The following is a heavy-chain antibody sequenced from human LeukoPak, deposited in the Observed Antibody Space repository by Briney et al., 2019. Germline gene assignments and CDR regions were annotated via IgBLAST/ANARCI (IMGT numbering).Heavy chain of an antibody. CDR3: ATTVAWILAAPPQYYFDN. V-gene: IGHV3-23*01. CDR1: GFTFSSYA. CDR2: ISGRDAGT. Sequence: GGSLRLSCAASGFTFSSYAMSWVRQAPGKRLEWVSAISGRDAGTYYTNSVKGRSTISRDNSKNTLYLQMSSLRADDTAVYYCATTVAWILAAPPQYYFDNWGQGTLVTVSS. D-gene: IGHD2-2*01. J-gene: IGHJ4*02.